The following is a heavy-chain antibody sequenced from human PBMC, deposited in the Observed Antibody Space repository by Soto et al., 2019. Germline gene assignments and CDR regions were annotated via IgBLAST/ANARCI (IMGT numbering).Heavy chain of an antibody. CDR3: AREVDSSGYPFDY. V-gene: IGHV3-33*01. CDR1: GFTFSSNG. CDR2: IWYDGSNK. J-gene: IGHJ4*02. D-gene: IGHD3-22*01. Sequence: GGSLRLSCAASGFTFSSNGMHWVRQAPGKGLEWVAVIWYDGSNKCYADSVKGRFTISRDNSQNMLYLQMNSLRAEDTAVYYWAREVDSSGYPFDYRGQGTRVTVSS.